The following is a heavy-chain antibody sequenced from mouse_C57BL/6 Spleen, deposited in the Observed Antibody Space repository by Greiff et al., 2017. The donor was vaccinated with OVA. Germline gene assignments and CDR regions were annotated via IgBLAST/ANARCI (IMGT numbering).Heavy chain of an antibody. D-gene: IGHD1-1*01. CDR3: AFTVVARNDYFDY. Sequence: VQLKESVAELVRPGASVKLSCTASGFNIKNTYMHWVKQRPEQGLEWIGRIDPANGNTKYAPKFQGKATITADTSSNTAYLQLSSLTSEDTAIYYCAFTVVARNDYFDYWGQGTTLTVSS. CDR2: IDPANGNT. CDR1: GFNIKNTY. V-gene: IGHV14-3*01. J-gene: IGHJ2*01.